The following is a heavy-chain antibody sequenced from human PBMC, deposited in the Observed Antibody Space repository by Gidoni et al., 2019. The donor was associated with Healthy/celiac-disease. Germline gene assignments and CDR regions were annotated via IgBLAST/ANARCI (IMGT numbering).Heavy chain of an antibody. CDR3: ARGGGDYVWWFDP. V-gene: IGHV4-34*01. J-gene: IGHJ5*02. D-gene: IGHD3-16*01. Sequence: GSTNYNPSLKSRVTISEDTSKNQFSLKLSSVTAADTAVYYCARGGGDYVWWFDPWGQGTLVTVSS. CDR2: GST.